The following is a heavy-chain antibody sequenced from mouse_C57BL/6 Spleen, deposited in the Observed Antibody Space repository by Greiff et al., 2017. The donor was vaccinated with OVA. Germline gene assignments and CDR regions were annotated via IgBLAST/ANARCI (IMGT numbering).Heavy chain of an antibody. V-gene: IGHV1-72*01. D-gene: IGHD1-1*01. CDR3: AREYYDMENYIDY. Sequence: QVKLQQPGAELVKPGAPVKLSCKVSGYPFTSSWMPWVKQRLGRGLEWFGRFVLNSGGTKNIEKSKRKATQTVDKPSSTAYRQLSSLTSEDSAVDYCAREYYDMENYIDYWGQGTTLTVSS. J-gene: IGHJ2*01. CDR2: FVLNSGGT. CDR1: GYPFTSSW.